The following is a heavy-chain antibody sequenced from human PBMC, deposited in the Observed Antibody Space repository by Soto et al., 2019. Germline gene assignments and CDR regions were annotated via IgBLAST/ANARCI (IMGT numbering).Heavy chain of an antibody. V-gene: IGHV3-48*01. CDR3: ASDVDKYYYYCSMDV. D-gene: IGHD2-21*01. CDR1: GFVISSYS. CDR2: ISSSGGTI. J-gene: IGHJ6*03. Sequence: EVQLVESGGGLVQPGGSLRLSCATSGFVISSYSMNWVRQAPGKGLEWVSYISSSGGTIYYADSVKGRFTISRDNAENSLYLQMNSLRAEDTAVYYCASDVDKYYYYCSMDVWGKGTTVTVSS.